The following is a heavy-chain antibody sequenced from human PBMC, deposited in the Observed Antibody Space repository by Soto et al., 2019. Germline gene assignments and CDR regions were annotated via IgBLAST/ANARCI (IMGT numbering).Heavy chain of an antibody. Sequence: EVQLVESGGGLIQPGGSLRLSCAASGFTVSSNYMSWVRQTPGEGLEWVSVLYSDGTTYYADSVKGRFTISRDNSKNTLYLQMNSLRAEDTAVYYCARETVTTGGGAFDIWGQGTMVTVSS. J-gene: IGHJ3*02. D-gene: IGHD4-17*01. CDR3: ARETVTTGGGAFDI. CDR1: GFTVSSNY. V-gene: IGHV3-53*01. CDR2: LYSDGTT.